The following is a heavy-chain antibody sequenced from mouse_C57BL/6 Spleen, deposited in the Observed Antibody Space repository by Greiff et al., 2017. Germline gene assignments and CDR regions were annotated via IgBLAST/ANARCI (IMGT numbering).Heavy chain of an antibody. Sequence: VQLQQSGTVLARPGASVKMSCKTSGYTFTSYWMHWVKQRPGQGLEWIGAIYPGNSDTSYNQKCKGKAKLTAGTSASTAYMELSSLTNEDSAVYYWTRRVEYYLGSSSYWYFDVWGTGTTVTVSS. D-gene: IGHD1-1*01. J-gene: IGHJ1*03. CDR2: IYPGNSDT. V-gene: IGHV1-5*01. CDR3: TRRVEYYLGSSSYWYFDV. CDR1: GYTFTSYW.